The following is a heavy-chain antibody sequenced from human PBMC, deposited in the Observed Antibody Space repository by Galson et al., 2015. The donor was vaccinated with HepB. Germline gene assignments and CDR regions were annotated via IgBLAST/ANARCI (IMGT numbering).Heavy chain of an antibody. Sequence: SLRLSCAASGFTFSTYAMSWVRQAPGKGLEWVSAISGSGGSTYYADSVKGRFTISRDNSKNTLYLQMNSLRAEDTAVYYCAKGALIRGWYFDYWGQGTLVTVSS. CDR1: GFTFSTYA. CDR2: ISGSGGST. V-gene: IGHV3-23*01. D-gene: IGHD6-19*01. CDR3: AKGALIRGWYFDY. J-gene: IGHJ4*02.